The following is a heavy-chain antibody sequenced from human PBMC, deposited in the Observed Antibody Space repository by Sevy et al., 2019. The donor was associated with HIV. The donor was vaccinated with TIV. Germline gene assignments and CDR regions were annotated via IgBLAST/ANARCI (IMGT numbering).Heavy chain of an antibody. CDR1: GFSFSSYG. CDR3: ARDFTEINGMDV. V-gene: IGHV3-30*03. J-gene: IGHJ6*02. Sequence: GGSLRLSCAASGFSFSSYGMHWVRQAPGKGLEWVAVISYHGRNEFYGDSVKGRFTISRDSSKKTLYLQVNSLRAEDTAVYYCARDFTEINGMDVWGQGTMVTVSS. CDR2: ISYHGRNE.